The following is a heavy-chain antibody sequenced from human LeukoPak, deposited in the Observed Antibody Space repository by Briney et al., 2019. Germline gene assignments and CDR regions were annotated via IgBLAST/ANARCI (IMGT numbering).Heavy chain of an antibody. CDR3: ARELWYYDSSGYYYYYYGMDV. J-gene: IGHJ6*02. CDR2: IYASGST. D-gene: IGHD3-22*01. V-gene: IGHV4-61*02. Sequence: PSETLSLTCTVSGGSISSGCYYWSWIRQPAGKGLEWIGRIYASGSTNYNPSRKSRVTIAVDTSKNQFSLKLSSVTAADTAVYYCARELWYYDSSGYYYYYYGMDVWGQGTTVTVSS. CDR1: GGSISSGCYY.